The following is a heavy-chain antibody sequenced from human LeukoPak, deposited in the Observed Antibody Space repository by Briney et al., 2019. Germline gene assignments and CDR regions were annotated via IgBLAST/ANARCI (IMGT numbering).Heavy chain of an antibody. V-gene: IGHV4-39*01. D-gene: IGHD5-18*01. Sequence: PSETLSLTCSVSGGSISSSSYFWGRIRQPPGKGLEWIGSIYYSGSTYSNPSLKSRVTISVDTSKSQFSLKLSSVTAADTAVYYCARDGYTYGSFDYWGQGTLVTVSS. J-gene: IGHJ4*02. CDR1: GGSISSSSYF. CDR2: IYYSGST. CDR3: ARDGYTYGSFDY.